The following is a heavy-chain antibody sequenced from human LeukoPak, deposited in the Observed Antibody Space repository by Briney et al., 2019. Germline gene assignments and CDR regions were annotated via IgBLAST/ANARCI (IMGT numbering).Heavy chain of an antibody. D-gene: IGHD6-13*01. V-gene: IGHV3-64*01. Sequence: GGSLRLSCAASGFTFNSYAMHWVRQAPGKGLEYVSGIRSKGGSTYYVNSVKGRFTISRDNSKNTLYLQMNSLRAEDTAVYYCAKTYSSRRAHYYYYYYMDVWGKGTTVTISS. CDR2: IRSKGGST. CDR3: AKTYSSRRAHYYYYYYMDV. J-gene: IGHJ6*03. CDR1: GFTFNSYA.